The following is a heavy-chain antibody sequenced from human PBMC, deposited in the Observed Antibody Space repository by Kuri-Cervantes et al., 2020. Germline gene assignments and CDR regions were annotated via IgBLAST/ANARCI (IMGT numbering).Heavy chain of an antibody. D-gene: IGHD3-22*01. CDR1: GFTLSSYW. V-gene: IGHV3-7*03. Sequence: GGSLRLSCAASGFTLSSYWMSWVRQAPGKGLEWVANIKQDGSEKYYVDSVKGRFTISRDNAKNSLYLQMNSLRAEDTAVYYCARASRNYYDGIDYWGQGTLVTVSS. CDR3: ARASRNYYDGIDY. CDR2: IKQDGSEK. J-gene: IGHJ4*02.